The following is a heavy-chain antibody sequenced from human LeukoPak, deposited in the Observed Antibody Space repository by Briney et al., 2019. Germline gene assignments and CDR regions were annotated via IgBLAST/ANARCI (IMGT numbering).Heavy chain of an antibody. V-gene: IGHV3-21*01. CDR2: ISSSSSYI. D-gene: IGHD3-16*01. Sequence: GGSLRLFCAASGFTFSSYSMNWVRQAPGKGLEWVSSISSSSSYIYYADSVKGRFTISRDNAKNSLYLQMNSLRAEDTAVYYCARSPDYDYVWGSDYWGQGTLVTVSS. CDR1: GFTFSSYS. J-gene: IGHJ4*02. CDR3: ARSPDYDYVWGSDY.